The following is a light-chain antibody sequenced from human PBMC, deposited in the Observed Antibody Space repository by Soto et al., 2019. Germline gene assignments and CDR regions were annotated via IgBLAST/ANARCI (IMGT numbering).Light chain of an antibody. J-gene: IGLJ2*01. CDR3: AAWDDSLSGL. CDR2: RNN. CDR1: SSNIGSNY. Sequence: QLVLTQPPSASGTPGRRVTISCSGSSSNIGSNYVYWYQQLPGTAPKLLIYRNNQRPSGVPDRFSGSKSGTSASLAISGLRSEDEADYYCAAWDDSLSGLFGGGTKLTVL. V-gene: IGLV1-47*01.